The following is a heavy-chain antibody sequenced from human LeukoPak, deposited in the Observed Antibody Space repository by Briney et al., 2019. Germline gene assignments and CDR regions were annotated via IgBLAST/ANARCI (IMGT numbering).Heavy chain of an antibody. D-gene: IGHD2-15*01. Sequence: GGSLRLSCAASGYHLSTAWMRWVRQARGKGLEWVARIKSKLDGGTTDYAEPVRGRFSISRDDSKNTAYLQMNSLKIEDTAVYFCATEGYCSGGDCYSFDHWGQGTLVTVSS. J-gene: IGHJ4*02. CDR2: IKSKLDGGTT. CDR3: ATEGYCSGGDCYSFDH. CDR1: GYHLSTAW. V-gene: IGHV3-15*01.